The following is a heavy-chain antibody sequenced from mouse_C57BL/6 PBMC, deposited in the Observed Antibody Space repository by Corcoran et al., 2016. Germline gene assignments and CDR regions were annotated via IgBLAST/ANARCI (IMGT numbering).Heavy chain of an antibody. J-gene: IGHJ2*01. CDR3: ALITTVDYYCDY. CDR2: INPNNGGT. CDR1: GYTFTDYY. Sequence: EVQLQQSGPELEKPGASVKISCKASGYTFTDYYMNWVKQSHGKSLEWIGDINPNNGGTSYNQKFKGKATLTVDKSSSTAYMELRSLTSEDSAVYYCALITTVDYYCDYWGQGTTLTVSS. D-gene: IGHD1-1*01. V-gene: IGHV1-26*01.